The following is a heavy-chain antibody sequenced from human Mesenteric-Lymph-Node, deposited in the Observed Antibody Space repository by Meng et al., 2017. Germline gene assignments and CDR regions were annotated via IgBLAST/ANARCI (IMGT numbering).Heavy chain of an antibody. CDR1: RFSFSSYW. J-gene: IGHJ6*02. Sequence: GGSLRLSCEASRFSFSSYWMHWVRQAPGKGLVWVSRINSDGSSTTYADSVKGRFTISRDNAKNTVYLQMSSLRVEDTAMYYCARDPAAKYCSGVNCDPYAYFYGMDVWGQGTSVTVSS. D-gene: IGHD2-15*01. CDR2: INSDGSST. V-gene: IGHV3-74*01. CDR3: ARDPAAKYCSGVNCDPYAYFYGMDV.